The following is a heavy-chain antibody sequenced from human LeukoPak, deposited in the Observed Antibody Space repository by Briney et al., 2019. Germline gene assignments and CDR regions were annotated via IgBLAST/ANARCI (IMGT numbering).Heavy chain of an antibody. V-gene: IGHV1-2*02. D-gene: IGHD6-13*01. CDR3: ARVPGYSSSWYYYYGMDV. CDR1: GYTFTGYY. J-gene: IGHJ6*02. Sequence: ASVKVSCKASGYTFTGYYMHWVRQAPGQGLEWMGWINRNSGGTNYAQKFQGRVTMTRDTSISTAYMELSRLRSDDTAVYYCARVPGYSSSWYYYYGMDVWGQGITVTVSS. CDR2: INRNSGGT.